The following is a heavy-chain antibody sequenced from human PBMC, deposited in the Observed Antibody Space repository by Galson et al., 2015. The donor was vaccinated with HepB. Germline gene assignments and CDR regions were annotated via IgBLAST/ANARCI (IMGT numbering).Heavy chain of an antibody. V-gene: IGHV1-69*04. J-gene: IGHJ6*02. CDR3: ARDVPLRGYRTYDHDYYYVMDV. CDR2: IIPIFGIA. Sequence: SVKVSCKASGGTFSSYSISWVRQAPGQGLEWMGRIIPIFGIANYAQRFQGRVTITADKSTGTAYMDLSSLRSDDTALYYCARDVPLRGYRTYDHDYYYVMDVWGQGTTVIVSS. CDR1: GGTFSSYS. D-gene: IGHD5-12*01.